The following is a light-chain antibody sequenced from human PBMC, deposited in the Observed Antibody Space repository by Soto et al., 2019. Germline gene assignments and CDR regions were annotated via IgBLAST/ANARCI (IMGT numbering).Light chain of an antibody. CDR3: QQCASSPYT. V-gene: IGKV3-20*01. CDR2: GTS. Sequence: EIVLTQSPGTLSLSPGERATLSCRASQSVDSSYLAWYQQKPGQAPRLVIYGTSSRATGIPDRFSGGGSGTDFTLTISRLEPEDFAVYYCQQCASSPYTFGQGTKLEI. J-gene: IGKJ2*01. CDR1: QSVDSSY.